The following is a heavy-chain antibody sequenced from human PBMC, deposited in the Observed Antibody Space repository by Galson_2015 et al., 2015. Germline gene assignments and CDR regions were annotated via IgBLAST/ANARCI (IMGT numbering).Heavy chain of an antibody. CDR1: GFTFSSYG. CDR2: IWYDGSNK. Sequence: SLRLSCAASGFTFSSYGMHWVRQAPGKGLEWVAVIWYDGSNKYYADSVKGRFTISRDNSKNTLYLQMNSLRAEDTAVYYCARGIAVAGTSKEGRQICYYYGMDVWGQGTTVTVSS. V-gene: IGHV3-33*01. J-gene: IGHJ6*02. D-gene: IGHD6-19*01. CDR3: ARGIAVAGTSKEGRQICYYYGMDV.